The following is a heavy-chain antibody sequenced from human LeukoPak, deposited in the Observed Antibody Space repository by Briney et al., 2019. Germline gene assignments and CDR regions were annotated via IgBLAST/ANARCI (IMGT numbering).Heavy chain of an antibody. CDR3: AKDYAVNYYYYYMDV. CDR2: ISGSGFNT. D-gene: IGHD2-2*01. V-gene: IGHV3-23*01. J-gene: IGHJ6*03. CDR1: GFTFSSYG. Sequence: PGGSLRLSCAAPGFTFSSYGMSWVRQASGKGLELVSAISGSGFNTYYADSVKGWFTISRDNSKNTLYLQMNSLRAEDTAVYYCAKDYAVNYYYYYMDVWGKGTTVTISS.